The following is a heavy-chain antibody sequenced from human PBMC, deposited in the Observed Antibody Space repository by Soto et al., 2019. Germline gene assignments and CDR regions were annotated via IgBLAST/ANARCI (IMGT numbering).Heavy chain of an antibody. CDR1: GLSFSDYD. D-gene: IGHD3-3*01. CDR3: ARPTWRGCPAYFDY. CDR2: ISASGTTI. J-gene: IGHJ4*02. V-gene: IGHV3-11*01. Sequence: PGGSLRLSCAASGLSFSDYDMSWIRQAPGKGLEWLGYISASGTTISIADSVKGRFTISRDNAKNSLYLHMNSLRVDDAAVYYCARPTWRGCPAYFDYWGRGTLVTVSS.